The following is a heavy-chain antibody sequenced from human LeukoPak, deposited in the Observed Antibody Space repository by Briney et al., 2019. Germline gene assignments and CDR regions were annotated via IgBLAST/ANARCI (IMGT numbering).Heavy chain of an antibody. Sequence: GGSLRLSCAASGFTFSSCSMNWVRQAPGKGLEWVSSITSTSANIYYADSVKGRFTISRDNAKNSLYLQMNSLRAEDTAVYYCARDGLGFDYWGQGTLVTVSS. CDR3: ARDGLGFDY. J-gene: IGHJ4*02. V-gene: IGHV3-21*01. CDR1: GFTFSSCS. D-gene: IGHD2-2*03. CDR2: ITSTSANI.